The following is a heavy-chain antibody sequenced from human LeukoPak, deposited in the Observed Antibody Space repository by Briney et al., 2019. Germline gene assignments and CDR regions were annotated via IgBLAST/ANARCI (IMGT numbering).Heavy chain of an antibody. J-gene: IGHJ6*02. D-gene: IGHD1-26*01. CDR1: GFTFDDYA. V-gene: IGHV3-9*01. CDR3: AKDRGSGSYYYYYYSMDV. Sequence: PGRSLRLSCAASGFTFDDYAMHWVRQAPGKGLEWVSGISWNSGSIGYADSVKGRFTISRDNAKNSLYLQMNSLRAEDTALYYCAKDRGSGSYYYYYYSMDVWGQGTTVTVSS. CDR2: ISWNSGSI.